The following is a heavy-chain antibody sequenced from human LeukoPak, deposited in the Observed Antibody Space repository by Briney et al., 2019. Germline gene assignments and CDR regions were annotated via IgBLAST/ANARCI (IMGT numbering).Heavy chain of an antibody. CDR3: ARDMDSGSPYDY. CDR2: ISSSSSYI. CDR1: GFTFSSYS. Sequence: GGSLRLSCAASGFTFSSYSMNRVRQAPGKGLEWVSSISSSSSYIYYADSVKGRFTISRDNAKNSLYLQMNSLRAEDTAVYYCARDMDSGSPYDYWGQGTLVTVSS. J-gene: IGHJ4*02. V-gene: IGHV3-21*01. D-gene: IGHD1-1*01.